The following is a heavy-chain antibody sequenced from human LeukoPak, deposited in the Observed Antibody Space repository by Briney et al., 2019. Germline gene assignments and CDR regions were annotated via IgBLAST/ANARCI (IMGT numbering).Heavy chain of an antibody. CDR2: IYSGGST. CDR1: GFTVSSNY. Sequence: GGSLRLSCAASGFTVSSNYMSWVRQAPGKGLEWVSVIYSGGSTYYADSVKGRFTLSRDNSKNTVYLQMNSLRAEDTAVYYCVMLPTGDCWGQGTLVTVPS. V-gene: IGHV3-53*01. D-gene: IGHD2-8*01. CDR3: VMLPTGDC. J-gene: IGHJ4*02.